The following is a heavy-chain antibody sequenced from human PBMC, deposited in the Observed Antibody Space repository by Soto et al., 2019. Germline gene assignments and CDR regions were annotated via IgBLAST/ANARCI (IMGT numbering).Heavy chain of an antibody. D-gene: IGHD5-12*01. CDR3: ARDRGGYSGYDLYYYGMDV. Sequence: ASVKVSCKASGGTFSSYAISWVRQAPGQGLEWMGGIIPIFGTANYAQKFQGRVTITADESTSTAYMELSSLRSEDTAVYYCARDRGGYSGYDLYYYGMDVWGQGTTVTVSS. J-gene: IGHJ6*02. V-gene: IGHV1-69*13. CDR1: GGTFSSYA. CDR2: IIPIFGTA.